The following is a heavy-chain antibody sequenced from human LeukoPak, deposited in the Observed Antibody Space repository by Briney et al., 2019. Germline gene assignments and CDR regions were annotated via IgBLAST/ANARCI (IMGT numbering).Heavy chain of an antibody. V-gene: IGHV1-46*01. CDR2: IYPRDGST. D-gene: IGHD3-16*01. CDR3: AREIGMGAFDYYYYGMDV. CDR1: GYSFTSNY. Sequence: GASVKVSCKASGYSFTSNYIHWVRQAPGQGLEWMGMIYPRDGSTSYAQKFQGRVTVTRDTSTSTVYMELSSLRSEDTAVYYRAREIGMGAFDYYYYGMDVWGQGTTVTVSS. J-gene: IGHJ6*02.